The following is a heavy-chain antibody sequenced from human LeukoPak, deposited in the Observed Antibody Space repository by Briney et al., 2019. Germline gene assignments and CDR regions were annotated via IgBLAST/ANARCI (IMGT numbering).Heavy chain of an antibody. Sequence: ASVKVSCKASGYTFTSCGISWVRQAPGQGLEWMGWISAYNGNTNYAQKLQGRVTMTTDTSTSTAYMELRSLRSDDTAVYYCARAEYYYDSSGYNYWGQGTLVTVSS. CDR3: ARAEYYYDSSGYNY. CDR1: GYTFTSCG. V-gene: IGHV1-18*01. D-gene: IGHD3-22*01. J-gene: IGHJ4*02. CDR2: ISAYNGNT.